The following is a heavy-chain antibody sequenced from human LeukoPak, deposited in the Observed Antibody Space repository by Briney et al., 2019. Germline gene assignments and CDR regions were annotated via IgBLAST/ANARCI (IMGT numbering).Heavy chain of an antibody. D-gene: IGHD3-22*01. CDR2: ISAYNGNT. V-gene: IGHV1-18*01. Sequence: ASVKVSCKASGYTFTSYAISWVRQAPGQGLEWMGWISAYNGNTHYAQKLQGRVTMTTDTSTSTAYMELRSLRSDDTAVYYCARIYCDSSGYSPYDYWGQGTLVTVSS. CDR3: ARIYCDSSGYSPYDY. CDR1: GYTFTSYA. J-gene: IGHJ4*02.